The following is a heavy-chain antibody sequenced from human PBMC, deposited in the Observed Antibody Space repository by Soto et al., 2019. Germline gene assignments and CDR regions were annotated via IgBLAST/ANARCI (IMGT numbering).Heavy chain of an antibody. V-gene: IGHV4-31*03. CDR2: LYYSGGT. J-gene: IGHJ5*02. D-gene: IGHD6-6*01. CDR1: GASMSSGGYY. Sequence: QVQLQESGPGLVKPSQTLSLTCTVSGASMSSGGYYWTWIRQSPGNGLEWVGYLYYSGGTYYNPSLESRVAISLDTSRSQFSLTLHSVTAADTAIYYCARDRHNNFFDPWGQGTLVTVSS. CDR3: ARDRHNNFFDP.